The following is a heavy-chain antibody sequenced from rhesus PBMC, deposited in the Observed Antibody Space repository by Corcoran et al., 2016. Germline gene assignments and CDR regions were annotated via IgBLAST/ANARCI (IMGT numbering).Heavy chain of an antibody. V-gene: IGHV4-93*02. Sequence: QVQLQESGPAVVKPSETLSLTFAVSGGSIRSSNWWSWIRQSPGKGLEWLGGICGSGGRTEYNPSLHTRVTQSVDTSKNQFSLRLSAVTAADTAVYYCAGLAAAGTIDYWGQGVLVTVSS. D-gene: IGHD6-25*01. CDR1: GGSIRSSNW. J-gene: IGHJ4*01. CDR3: AGLAAAGTIDY. CDR2: ICGSGGRT.